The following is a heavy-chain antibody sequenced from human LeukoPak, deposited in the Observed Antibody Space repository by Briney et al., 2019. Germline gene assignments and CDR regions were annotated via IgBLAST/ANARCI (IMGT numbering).Heavy chain of an antibody. CDR2: INYSGTT. CDR1: SGSFSSRSYY. D-gene: IGHD5-18*01. Sequence: SSETLSLTCTVSSGSFSSRSYYCGWIRQPPGMGLEWIATINYSGTTYYNPSLKSRITASVDTSKNQFYLKLSSVTAADTAVYYCARLRGGVQLWGDWGQGTLVTVSS. J-gene: IGHJ4*02. V-gene: IGHV4-39*01. CDR3: ARLRGGVQLWGD.